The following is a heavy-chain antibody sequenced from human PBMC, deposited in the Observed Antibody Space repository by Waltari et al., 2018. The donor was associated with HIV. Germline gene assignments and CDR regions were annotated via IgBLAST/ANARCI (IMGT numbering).Heavy chain of an antibody. J-gene: IGHJ4*02. Sequence: QVQLVQSGAEVQKPGASVMVSCKPSGSTFTDHDIHWVRQAPGQGLEWLGWINPDTGGTKYPQAFQGRVTLTRDTSISTAYMELTSLKSDDTAVYFCANALGLRAPLDYWGQGTLVTVSS. CDR3: ANALGLRAPLDY. CDR1: GSTFTDHD. V-gene: IGHV1-2*02. CDR2: INPDTGGT. D-gene: IGHD2-2*01.